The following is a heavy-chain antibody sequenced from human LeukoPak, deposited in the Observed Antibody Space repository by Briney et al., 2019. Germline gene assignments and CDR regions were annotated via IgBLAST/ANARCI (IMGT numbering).Heavy chain of an antibody. D-gene: IGHD3-10*01. CDR1: GFTFSNYW. V-gene: IGHV3-7*02. CDR3: AKYYYISGTYQAFDY. CDR2: IKEDGTEK. J-gene: IGHJ4*02. Sequence: GGSLRLSCAASGFTFSNYWMSWVRQAPGKGLEWVANIKEDGTEKYYVDSVKGRFTISRDNAKNSLYLQMASLRAEDTAVCYCAKYYYISGTYQAFDYWGQGTLVTVSS.